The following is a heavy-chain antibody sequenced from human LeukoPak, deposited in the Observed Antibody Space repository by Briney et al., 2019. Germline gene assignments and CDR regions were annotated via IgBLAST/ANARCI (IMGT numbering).Heavy chain of an antibody. CDR2: ISGSGGNT. CDR1: GFTFSTYS. CDR3: AKGRAAAYYFDY. J-gene: IGHJ4*02. Sequence: GGSLRLSCAASGFTFSTYSMTWVRQAPGKGLEWVSAISGSGGNTYYADSAKGRFTISRDNSKNTLYLQMNSLRAEDTALYYCAKGRAAAYYFDYWGQGTLVTVSS. V-gene: IGHV3-23*01. D-gene: IGHD6-13*01.